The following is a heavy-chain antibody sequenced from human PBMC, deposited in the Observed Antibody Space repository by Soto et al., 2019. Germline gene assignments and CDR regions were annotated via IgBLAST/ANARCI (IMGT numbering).Heavy chain of an antibody. CDR3: ARGDIAVADDYYYYGLDV. CDR2: INTYNGNT. CDR1: GYTFTSYG. J-gene: IGHJ6*02. D-gene: IGHD6-19*01. V-gene: IGHV1-18*04. Sequence: GASVKVSCKASGYTFTSYGITWVRQAPGQGLEWMGWINTYNGNTNYARKLQGRITMTKDTSTSTAYMELRSLRSDDTAVYYCARGDIAVADDYYYYGLDVWGQGTTVTVS.